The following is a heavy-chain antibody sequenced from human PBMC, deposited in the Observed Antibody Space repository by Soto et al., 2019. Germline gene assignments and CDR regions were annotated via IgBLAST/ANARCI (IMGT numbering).Heavy chain of an antibody. CDR3: ARILGRPVDY. J-gene: IGHJ4*02. D-gene: IGHD6-25*01. CDR2: IYYSGST. CDR1: GGSISSYY. V-gene: IGHV4-59*01. Sequence: QVQLQESGPGLVKPSETLSLTCTVSGGSISSYYWSWIRQPPGKGLEWIGYIYYSGSTNYNPSLKSRVTTSVDTSKNQFSLKLSSVTAADTAVYYCARILGRPVDYWGQGTLVTVSS.